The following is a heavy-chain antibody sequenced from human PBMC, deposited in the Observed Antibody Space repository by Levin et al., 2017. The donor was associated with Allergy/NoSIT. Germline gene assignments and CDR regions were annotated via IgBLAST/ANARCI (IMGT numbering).Heavy chain of an antibody. Sequence: ASVKVSCKASGYTFTNYHINWVRQATGQGLEWMGWMNPNSGVTAYAQRFQGRVTMTRDTSISTAYMELSSLRSEGTAVYYCARAADSSSSGYYYYAMDVWGQGTTVTVSS. D-gene: IGHD6-6*01. J-gene: IGHJ6*02. CDR1: GYTFTNYH. CDR3: ARAADSSSSGYYYYAMDV. V-gene: IGHV1-8*02. CDR2: MNPNSGVT.